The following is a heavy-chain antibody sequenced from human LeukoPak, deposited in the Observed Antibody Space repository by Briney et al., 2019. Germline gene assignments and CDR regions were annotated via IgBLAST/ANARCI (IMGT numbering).Heavy chain of an antibody. CDR1: GYXFTIYW. CDR3: ARSGSYYGPYDY. CDR2: IDPGDSET. Sequence: GESLKISCNGFGYXFTIYWIGWVRQMPGKGLEWMGSIDPGDSETRYSPSFQGQVTMSVDKSITTAYLQWSSLQASDTAMYYCARSGSYYGPYDYWGQGTLVTVSS. J-gene: IGHJ4*02. V-gene: IGHV5-51*01. D-gene: IGHD1-26*01.